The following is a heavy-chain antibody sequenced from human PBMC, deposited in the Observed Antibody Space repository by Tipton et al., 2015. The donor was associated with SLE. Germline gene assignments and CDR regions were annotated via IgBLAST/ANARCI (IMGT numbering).Heavy chain of an antibody. Sequence: SLRLSCAASGFSFSGYAMHWVRQAPGKGLEWVAVISLDGSNKYYADSVKGRFTISKDNSRNTLYLEMNSLRAEDTALYCCARDSRWLPDYWGQGTLVTVSS. CDR1: GFSFSGYA. D-gene: IGHD5-12*01. CDR2: ISLDGSNK. J-gene: IGHJ4*02. V-gene: IGHV3-30*04. CDR3: ARDSRWLPDY.